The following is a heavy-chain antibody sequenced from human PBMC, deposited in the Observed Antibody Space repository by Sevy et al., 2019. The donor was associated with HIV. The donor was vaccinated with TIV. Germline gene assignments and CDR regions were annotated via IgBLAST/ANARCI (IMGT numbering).Heavy chain of an antibody. CDR1: GFTFSSYG. CDR2: IKSKIDGETT. CDR3: ATAPGYYDSAPFDY. Sequence: GGSLRLSCAASGFTFSSYGMHWVRQAPGKGLQWVGLIKSKIDGETTDYVAPVKGRFTISRDDSTNTLYLQMNSLKTEDTGVYYCATAPGYYDSAPFDYWGPGTLVTVS. V-gene: IGHV3-15*01. D-gene: IGHD3-22*01. J-gene: IGHJ4*02.